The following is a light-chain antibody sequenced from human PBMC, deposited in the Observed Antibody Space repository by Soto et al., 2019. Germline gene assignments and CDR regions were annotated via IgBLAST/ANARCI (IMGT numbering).Light chain of an antibody. Sequence: DIGLTQSPGTLSLSPGERATLSCRASQSINSRYLAWYQQKPGQAPRLLIYAASSRATGIPDRFSGSGSGTDFTLTISRLEPEDFAVYYCQQFGSSPGFTFGPGTKVDIK. CDR1: QSINSRY. CDR2: AAS. V-gene: IGKV3-20*01. CDR3: QQFGSSPGFT. J-gene: IGKJ3*01.